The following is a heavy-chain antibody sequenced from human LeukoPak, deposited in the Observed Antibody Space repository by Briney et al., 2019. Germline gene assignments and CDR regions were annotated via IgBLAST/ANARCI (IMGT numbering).Heavy chain of an antibody. Sequence: GGSLRLSCAASGFTVSSNYMSWVRQAPGKGLEWVAVIYSGVSTYYADTVRGRFTISRDNSKNSLYLQMNSLRAEDTAVYYCARSGYYYDSSGYYPDAFDIWGQGTMVTVSS. CDR3: ARSGYYYDSSGYYPDAFDI. CDR2: IYSGVST. J-gene: IGHJ3*02. CDR1: GFTVSSNY. V-gene: IGHV3-53*01. D-gene: IGHD3-22*01.